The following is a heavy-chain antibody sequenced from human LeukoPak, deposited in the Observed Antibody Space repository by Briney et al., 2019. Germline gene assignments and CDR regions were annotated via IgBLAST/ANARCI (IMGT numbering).Heavy chain of an antibody. Sequence: SIYYSGSTYYNPSLKSRVTISVDTSKNQFSLKLSSVTAADTAVYYCARQGGYSSGWYLGSWGQGTLVTVSS. V-gene: IGHV4-39*01. CDR3: ARQGGYSSGWYLGS. J-gene: IGHJ4*02. D-gene: IGHD6-19*01. CDR2: IYYSGST.